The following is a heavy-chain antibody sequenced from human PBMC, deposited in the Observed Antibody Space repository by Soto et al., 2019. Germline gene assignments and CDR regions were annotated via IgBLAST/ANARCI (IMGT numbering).Heavy chain of an antibody. D-gene: IGHD6-13*01. V-gene: IGHV4-4*07. CDR3: VASLAASGLNWLDP. CDR2: IFANGHT. CDR1: GGSISEKY. J-gene: IGHJ5*02. Sequence: PSETLSLTCIVSGGSISEKYWNWVRQPPGKGLEWIGLIFANGHTAYNPSLKSRVTMSVDAPKNQFSLRLTSMTAADTAVYYCVASLAASGLNWLDPWGRGTLVTVSS.